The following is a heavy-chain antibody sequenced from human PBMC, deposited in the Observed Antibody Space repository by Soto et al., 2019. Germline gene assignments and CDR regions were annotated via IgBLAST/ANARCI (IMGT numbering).Heavy chain of an antibody. J-gene: IGHJ4*02. V-gene: IGHV3-23*01. CDR3: AKDQGDTAMLNFDY. Sequence: PGGSLRLSCAASGFTFSRHGMSWVRQAPGKGLEWVSGIIGSGTATYYADSVKGRFTISRDNSRNTLYLQVNSLRAEDTAIYYCAKDQGDTAMLNFDYWGQGS. CDR1: GFTFSRHG. CDR2: IIGSGTAT. D-gene: IGHD5-18*01.